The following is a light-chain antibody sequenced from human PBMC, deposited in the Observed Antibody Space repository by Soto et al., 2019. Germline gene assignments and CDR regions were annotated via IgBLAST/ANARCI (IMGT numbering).Light chain of an antibody. CDR3: QPYDSSLSASYV. CDR1: SSNIGAGYD. V-gene: IGLV1-40*01. Sequence: QSVLTQLPSVSGAPGQRVTISCTGSSSNIGAGYDVHWYQQLPGTAPKLLIYGNSNRPSGVPDRFSGSKSGTSASLAITGLQSEDEADYYCQPYDSSLSASYVCETGTKVPAL. CDR2: GNS. J-gene: IGLJ1*01.